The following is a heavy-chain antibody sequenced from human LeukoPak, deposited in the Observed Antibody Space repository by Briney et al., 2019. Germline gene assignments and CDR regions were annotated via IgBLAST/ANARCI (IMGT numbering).Heavy chain of an antibody. D-gene: IGHD3-10*01. J-gene: IGHJ6*03. V-gene: IGHV3-7*01. CDR1: GFTFSSYW. CDR3: ARDQGSGINYYYYYMDV. CDR2: IKQDGSEK. Sequence: PPGGSLRLSCAASGFTFSSYWMSWVRQAPGKGLEWVANIKQDGSEKYYVDSVKGRFTISRDNAKNSLYLQMNSLRAEDTAVYYCARDQGSGINYYYYYMDVWGKGTTVTVSS.